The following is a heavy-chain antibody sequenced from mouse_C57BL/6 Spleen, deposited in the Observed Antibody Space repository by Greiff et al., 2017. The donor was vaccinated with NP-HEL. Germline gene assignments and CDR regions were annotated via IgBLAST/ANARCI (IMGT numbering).Heavy chain of an antibody. CDR2: IDPSDSYT. CDR1: GYTFTSYW. J-gene: IGHJ2*01. CDR3: AVLGGYFDY. Sequence: VQLQQPGAELVRPGTSVKLSCKASGYTFTSYWMHWVKQRPGQGLEWIGVIDPSDSYTNYNQKFKGKATLTVDTSSSTAYMQLSSLTSEDSAVYYCAVLGGYFDYWGQGTTLTVSS. D-gene: IGHD3-3*01. V-gene: IGHV1-59*01.